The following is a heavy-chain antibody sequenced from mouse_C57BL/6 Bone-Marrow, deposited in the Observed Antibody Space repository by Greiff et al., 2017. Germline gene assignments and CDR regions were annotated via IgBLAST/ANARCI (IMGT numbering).Heavy chain of an antibody. CDR2: INPNNGGT. Sequence: EVQLQQSGPELVKPGASVKISCKASGYTFTDYYMNWVKQSHGKSLEWIGDINPNNGGTSYNQKFKGKATLTVDKSSSTAYMELRSLTSEDSAVYYCALYSNYGYWGQGTTLTVSS. J-gene: IGHJ2*01. D-gene: IGHD2-5*01. V-gene: IGHV1-26*01. CDR3: ALYSNYGY. CDR1: GYTFTDYY.